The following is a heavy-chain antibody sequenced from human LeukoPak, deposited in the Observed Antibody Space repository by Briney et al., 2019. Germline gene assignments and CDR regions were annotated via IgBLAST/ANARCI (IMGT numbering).Heavy chain of an antibody. CDR1: GFTFSSYG. CDR3: AKDIRWGTVKRYYYYGMDV. J-gene: IGHJ6*02. Sequence: PGGSLRLSCAASGFTFSSYGMHWVRQAPGKGLEWVAVISYDGSNKYYADSVKGRFTISRDNSKNTLYLQMNSLRAEDTAVYYCAKDIRWGTVKRYYYYGMDVWGQGTTVTVSS. D-gene: IGHD4-17*01. V-gene: IGHV3-30*18. CDR2: ISYDGSNK.